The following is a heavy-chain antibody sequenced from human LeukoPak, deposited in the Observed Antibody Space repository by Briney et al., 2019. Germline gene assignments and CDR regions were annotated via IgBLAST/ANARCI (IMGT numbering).Heavy chain of an antibody. D-gene: IGHD1-7*01. CDR1: GFTFSSYA. CDR2: ISGSGGST. CDR3: AKARYNWNWVY. V-gene: IGHV3-23*01. J-gene: IGHJ4*02. Sequence: GGSLRLSCAASGFTFSSYAVSWVRQAPGKGLEWVSAISGSGGSTYYADSVKGRFTISRDNSKNTLYLQMNSLRAEGTAVYYCAKARYNWNWVYWGQGTLVTFSS.